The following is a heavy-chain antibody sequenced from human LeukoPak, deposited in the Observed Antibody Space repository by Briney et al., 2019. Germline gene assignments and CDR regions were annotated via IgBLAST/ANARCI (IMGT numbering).Heavy chain of an antibody. CDR2: IYYSGST. Sequence: SETLSLTCTVSGGSISSYYWSWIRQPPGKGLEWIGYIYYSGSTNYNPSLESRVTISLDTSKNQFSLKLSSVTAADTAVYYCAREFEYSSSSGWFDPWGQGTLVTVSS. CDR3: AREFEYSSSSGWFDP. V-gene: IGHV4-59*01. D-gene: IGHD6-6*01. J-gene: IGHJ5*02. CDR1: GGSISSYY.